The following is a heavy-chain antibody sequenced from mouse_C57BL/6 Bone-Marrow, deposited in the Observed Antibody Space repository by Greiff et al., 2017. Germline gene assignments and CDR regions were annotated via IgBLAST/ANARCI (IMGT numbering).Heavy chain of an antibody. CDR3: GIYYYGEYYFDY. V-gene: IGHV1-66*01. CDR1: GYSFTSYY. D-gene: IGHD1-1*01. Sequence: VQLVESGPELVKPGASVKISCKASGYSFTSYYIHWVKQRPGQGLEWIGWIYPGSGNTKYNEKFKGKATLTADTSSSTAYMQLSSLTSEDSAVYYCGIYYYGEYYFDYWGQGTTLTVSS. CDR2: IYPGSGNT. J-gene: IGHJ2*01.